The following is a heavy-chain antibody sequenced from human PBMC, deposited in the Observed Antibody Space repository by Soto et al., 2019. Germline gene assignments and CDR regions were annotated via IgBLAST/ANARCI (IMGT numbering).Heavy chain of an antibody. Sequence: SETLSLTCAVSGGSISSGGYSWSWIRQPPEKGLEWIGYIYHSGSTYYNPSLKSRVTISVDRSKNQFSLKLSSVTAADTAVYYCARGGRYSESSMDVWGQGTTVTVSS. V-gene: IGHV4-30-2*01. CDR3: ARGGRYSESSMDV. CDR1: GGSISSGGYS. CDR2: IYHSGST. J-gene: IGHJ6*02. D-gene: IGHD1-1*01.